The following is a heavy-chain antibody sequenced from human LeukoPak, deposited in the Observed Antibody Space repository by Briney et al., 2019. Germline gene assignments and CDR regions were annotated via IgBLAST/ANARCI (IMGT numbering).Heavy chain of an antibody. J-gene: IGHJ3*02. D-gene: IGHD3-3*01. Sequence: GGSLRLSCAASGFTFSSNWMSWVRQAPGKGREWVANIKQDGSEQYYVGSVKGRFTISRDNAKNSLYMKTNSLRAEHTAVYYCARDVRTDFWSGYPNHAFDIWGQGTLVTVSS. CDR3: ARDVRTDFWSGYPNHAFDI. V-gene: IGHV3-7*01. CDR1: GFTFSSNW. CDR2: IKQDGSEQ.